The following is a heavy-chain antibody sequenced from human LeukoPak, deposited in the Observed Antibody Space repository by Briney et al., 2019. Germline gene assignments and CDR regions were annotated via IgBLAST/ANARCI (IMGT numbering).Heavy chain of an antibody. J-gene: IGHJ5*02. Sequence: SETLSLTCTVSGGSISSGDYYWSWIRQPPGKGLEWIGYIYYSGSTYYNPSLKSRVTISVDTSKNQFSLKLSSVTAADTAVYYCARSTVTNQNWFDPWGQGTLVTVSS. CDR1: GGSISSGDYY. V-gene: IGHV4-30-4*08. CDR2: IYYSGST. D-gene: IGHD4-17*01. CDR3: ARSTVTNQNWFDP.